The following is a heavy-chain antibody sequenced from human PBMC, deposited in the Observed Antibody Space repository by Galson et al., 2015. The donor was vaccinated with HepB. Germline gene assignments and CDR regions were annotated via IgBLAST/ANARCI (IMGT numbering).Heavy chain of an antibody. CDR3: ARGGV. CDR1: GFIFSNHY. CDR2: VRNKASSHTT. Sequence: SLRLSCAASGFIFSNHYMDWVRQAPGKGLEWVARVRNKASSHTTEYAPSVKGRFTISRDDSKYSVYLQMNNLKTEDTAVYYCARGGVWGEGTTVTVSS. D-gene: IGHD1-26*01. J-gene: IGHJ6*04. V-gene: IGHV3-72*01.